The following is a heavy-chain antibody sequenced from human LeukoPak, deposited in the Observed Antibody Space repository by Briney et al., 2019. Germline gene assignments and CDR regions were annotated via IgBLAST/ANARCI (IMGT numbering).Heavy chain of an antibody. Sequence: PSETLSLTCIVSGDSIRSYYWNWIRQAPGKALEWIGHIHNNGDIAYNFSLKSRVTISMDTSKNQFSLKLSPVTAADTAVYYCGRWGYFDSGNYFVVDYWGQGTVVTVSS. J-gene: IGHJ4*02. CDR3: GRWGYFDSGNYFVVDY. CDR1: GDSIRSYY. CDR2: IHNNGDI. D-gene: IGHD3-22*01. V-gene: IGHV4-59*01.